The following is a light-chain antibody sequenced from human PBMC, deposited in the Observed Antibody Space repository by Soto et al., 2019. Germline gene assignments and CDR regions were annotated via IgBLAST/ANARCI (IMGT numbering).Light chain of an antibody. CDR3: QQYYSTLYT. V-gene: IGKV4-1*01. CDR2: WAS. CDR1: QSVLYSSNNKNH. Sequence: DIVMTQSPDSLAVSLGERATINCKSSQSVLYSSNNKNHLAWYQQKPGQPPKLLIYWASTRESGVPDRFSGSGSGKDFTLTISSLQAEDVAVYYCQQYYSTLYTFGQGTKLEIK. J-gene: IGKJ2*01.